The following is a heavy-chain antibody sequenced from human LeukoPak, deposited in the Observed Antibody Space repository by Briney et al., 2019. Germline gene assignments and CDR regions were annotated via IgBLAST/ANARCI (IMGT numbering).Heavy chain of an antibody. D-gene: IGHD6-13*01. CDR3: ARVVAIAAAGTDYFDY. CDR1: GGSFSGYY. Sequence: PAETLSLTCAVYGGSFSGYYWSWIRQPPGKGLEWIGEISHSGSTNYNPSLKSRVTISVDTSKNQFSLKLSSVTAADTAVYSCARVVAIAAAGTDYFDYWGQGTLVTVSS. J-gene: IGHJ4*02. V-gene: IGHV4-34*01. CDR2: ISHSGST.